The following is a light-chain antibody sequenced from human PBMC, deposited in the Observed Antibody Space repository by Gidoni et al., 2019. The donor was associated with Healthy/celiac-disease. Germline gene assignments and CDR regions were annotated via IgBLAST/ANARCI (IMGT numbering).Light chain of an antibody. CDR3: SSSLRGTTYV. Sequence: QSALTQPASVSGSPGQSITISCTGTSSDVGGYNYVSWYQQHPGKAPKVMIYDVSPRPSGVSNRFSGSKSGNTASLTISGLQAEDEADYYCSSSLRGTTYVFGTGTKVTVL. CDR1: SSDVGGYNY. V-gene: IGLV2-14*03. J-gene: IGLJ1*01. CDR2: DVS.